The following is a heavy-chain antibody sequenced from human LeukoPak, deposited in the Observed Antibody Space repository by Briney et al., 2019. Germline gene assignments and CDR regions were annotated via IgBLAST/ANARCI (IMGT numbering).Heavy chain of an antibody. D-gene: IGHD1-26*01. J-gene: IGHJ4*02. CDR1: GFTFSSAW. CDR3: VRDRVGPDY. CDR2: ITDDATI. Sequence: PGGSLRLSCAASGFTFSSAWMHWVRQAPGTGLVWVSRITDDATITYADSVRGRFTISRDNAKNILYLQMNSLRVEDTAVYYCVRDRVGPDYWGQGTLVTVSS. V-gene: IGHV3-74*03.